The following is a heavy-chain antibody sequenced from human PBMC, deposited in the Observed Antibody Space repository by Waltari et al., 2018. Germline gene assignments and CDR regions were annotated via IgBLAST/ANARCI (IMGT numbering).Heavy chain of an antibody. J-gene: IGHJ4*02. CDR2: INAGNGNT. CDR1: GYTFTSYA. D-gene: IGHD3-10*01. Sequence: QVQLVQSGAEVKKPGASVKVSCKASGYTFTSYAMNWVRQAPGQRLEWMGWINAGNGNTKYSQEFQGRVTITRDTSASTAYMELSSLRSEDMAVYYCAREGRLRWFGELKYWGQGTLVTVSS. V-gene: IGHV1-3*03. CDR3: AREGRLRWFGELKY.